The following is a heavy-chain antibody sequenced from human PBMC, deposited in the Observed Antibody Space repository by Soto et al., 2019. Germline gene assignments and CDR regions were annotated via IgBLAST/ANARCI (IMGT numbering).Heavy chain of an antibody. V-gene: IGHV3-66*01. Sequence: EVQVVESGGGLAQPGGSLRLSCAASGFTVSSSYMSWVRQAPGKRLEWVSVIYAGGDTFYADSVKGRFTISRDNSENTLYLQMNSLRVEDTAVYYCAVDCTGGNCFGYWGQGTMVTVSS. J-gene: IGHJ4*02. CDR3: AVDCTGGNCFGY. CDR2: IYAGGDT. CDR1: GFTVSSSY. D-gene: IGHD2-8*02.